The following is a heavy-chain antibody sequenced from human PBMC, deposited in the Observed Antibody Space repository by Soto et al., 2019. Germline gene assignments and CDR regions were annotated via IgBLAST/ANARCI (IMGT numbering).Heavy chain of an antibody. D-gene: IGHD3-3*01. V-gene: IGHV4-4*02. Sequence: QVQLHESGPGLVKPSGTLSLTCAVSGGSICSSNWWSWVRQPPGKGLEWIGEIYHSGSTNYNPSLKSRVTISVDKSKNQFALKLSSVTAADTAVYYCARDTNLSPRSWFDPWGQGTLVTVSS. CDR2: IYHSGST. CDR3: ARDTNLSPRSWFDP. J-gene: IGHJ5*02. CDR1: GGSICSSNW.